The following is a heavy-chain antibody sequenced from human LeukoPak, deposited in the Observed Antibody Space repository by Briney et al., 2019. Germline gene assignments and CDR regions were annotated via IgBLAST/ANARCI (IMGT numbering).Heavy chain of an antibody. V-gene: IGHV3-11*04. CDR1: EFTFSDYY. D-gene: IGHD3-22*01. CDR2: ISSSGSTI. Sequence: GGSLRLSCAASEFTFSDYYMSWIRQAPGKGLEWVSYISSSGSTIYYADSVKGRFTISRDNAKNSLYLQMNSLRAEDTAVYYCARRPDYYDSSGYYGIDYWGQGTLVTVSS. J-gene: IGHJ4*02. CDR3: ARRPDYYDSSGYYGIDY.